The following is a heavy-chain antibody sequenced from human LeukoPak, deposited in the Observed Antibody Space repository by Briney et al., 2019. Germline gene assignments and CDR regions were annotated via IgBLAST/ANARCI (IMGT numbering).Heavy chain of an antibody. CDR2: ISSSSSYI. Sequence: PGGSLRLSCAASGFTFSSYSMNWVRQAPGKGLEWVSSISSSSSYIYYADSVKGRFTISRDNAKNSLYLQMNSLRAEDTAVYYCARDPQRDILTGYYGSVDYWGQGTLVTVSS. CDR1: GFTFSSYS. CDR3: ARDPQRDILTGYYGSVDY. J-gene: IGHJ4*02. D-gene: IGHD3-9*01. V-gene: IGHV3-21*01.